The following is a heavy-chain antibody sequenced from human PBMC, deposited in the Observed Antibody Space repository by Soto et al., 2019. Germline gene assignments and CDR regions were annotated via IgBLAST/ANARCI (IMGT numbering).Heavy chain of an antibody. CDR2: IYYSGST. Sequence: QVQLQESGPGLVKPSQTLSLTCTVSGGSISSGGYYWSWIRQHPGKGLEWIGYIYYSGSTYYNPSLKGRVTTSVDTSKNHFSLQLSSVTAADTAVYYCARELGSGTPSSVAFAIWGQGTMVTVSS. CDR1: GGSISSGGYY. CDR3: ARELGSGTPSSVAFAI. J-gene: IGHJ3*02. V-gene: IGHV4-31*03. D-gene: IGHD3-10*02.